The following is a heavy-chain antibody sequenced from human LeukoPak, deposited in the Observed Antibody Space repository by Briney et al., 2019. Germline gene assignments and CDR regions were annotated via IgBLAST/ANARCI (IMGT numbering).Heavy chain of an antibody. V-gene: IGHV1-2*06. CDR1: GYNFPAYF. CDR3: VRVGFTTSWSNFDY. D-gene: IGHD2-2*01. CDR2: INPNGDDR. J-gene: IGHJ4*02. Sequence: ASVKVSCKAAGYNFPAYFMHWVRQAPGQGLEWMGRINPNGDDRNYAQKFEGRVTMASDTSISTAYMELNSLMSDDTAVYYCVRVGFTTSWSNFDYWGQGTLVTVSS.